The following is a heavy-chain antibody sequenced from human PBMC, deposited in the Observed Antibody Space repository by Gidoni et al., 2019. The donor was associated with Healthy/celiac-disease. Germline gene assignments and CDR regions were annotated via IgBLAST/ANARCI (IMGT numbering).Heavy chain of an antibody. Sequence: QVQLVQSGAQVKKPGASANVSCQASAYTFPGNYMHWVRQAPGQGLEWMGWINPNSGGTNYAQKFQGWVTMTRDTSISTAYMELSRLRSDDTAVYYWARDYYDSSGGAFDIWGQGTMVTVSS. CDR1: AYTFPGNY. J-gene: IGHJ3*02. CDR3: ARDYYDSSGGAFDI. CDR2: INPNSGGT. D-gene: IGHD3-22*01. V-gene: IGHV1-2*04.